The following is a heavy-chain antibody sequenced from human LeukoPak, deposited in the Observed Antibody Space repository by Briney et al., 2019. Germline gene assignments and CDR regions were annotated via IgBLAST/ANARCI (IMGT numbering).Heavy chain of an antibody. J-gene: IGHJ4*02. D-gene: IGHD1-1*01. CDR3: ARTWFAGYFDY. Sequence: SETLSLTCAVYGGSFSGYYWSWIRQPPGKGLEWIGEINHSGSTNYNPSLKSRVTISVDTSKNQFSLKLSSVTAADTAVYYCARTWFAGYFDYWGQGTLVTVSS. V-gene: IGHV4-34*01. CDR1: GGSFSGYY. CDR2: INHSGST.